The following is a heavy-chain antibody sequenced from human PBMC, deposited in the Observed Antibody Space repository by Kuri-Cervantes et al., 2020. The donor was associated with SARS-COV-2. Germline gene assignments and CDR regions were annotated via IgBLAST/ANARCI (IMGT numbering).Heavy chain of an antibody. CDR2: IYHSGST. CDR1: GYSISSGYY. V-gene: IGHV4-38-2*02. J-gene: IGHJ4*02. CDR3: ARDNYDFWSGASLPGY. Sequence: GSLRLSCTVSGYSISSGYYWGWIRQPPGKGLEWLGSIYHSGSTYYNPSLKSRVTISVDTSKNQFSLKLSSVTAADTAVYYCARDNYDFWSGASLPGYWCQGTLVTVSS. D-gene: IGHD3-3*01.